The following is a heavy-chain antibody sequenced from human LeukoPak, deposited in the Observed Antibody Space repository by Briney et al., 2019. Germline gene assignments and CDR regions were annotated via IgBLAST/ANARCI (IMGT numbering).Heavy chain of an antibody. J-gene: IGHJ4*02. V-gene: IGHV3-48*01. Sequence: PGGSLRLSCEASGFTFSSYSMNWVRQAPGKGLEWVSYISSSSSTIYYADSVKGRFTISRDNAKNSLYLQMNSLRAEDTAVYYCARDPRGYSYGYFDYWGQATLVTVSS. D-gene: IGHD5-18*01. CDR1: GFTFSSYS. CDR2: ISSSSSTI. CDR3: ARDPRGYSYGYFDY.